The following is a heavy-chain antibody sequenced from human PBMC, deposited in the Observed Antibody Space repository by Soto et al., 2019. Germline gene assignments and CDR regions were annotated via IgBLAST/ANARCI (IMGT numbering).Heavy chain of an antibody. CDR3: KRDQDGYNRDFDY. CDR1: GYTFTSYG. D-gene: IGHD5-12*01. J-gene: IGHJ4*02. CDR2: INTANGNT. Sequence: GASVKVSCKTSGYTFTSYGISWVRQAPGQSLEYMGWINTANGNTKYSQRFQGRVTITSDTSASTAYMELSSLRSEDTAVYYCKRDQDGYNRDFDYWGQGTLVTVS. V-gene: IGHV1-3*04.